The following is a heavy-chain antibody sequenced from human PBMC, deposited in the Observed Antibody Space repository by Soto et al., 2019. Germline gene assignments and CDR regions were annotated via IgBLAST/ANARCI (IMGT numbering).Heavy chain of an antibody. CDR2: IYHSGST. Sequence: SETLSLTCAVSGGSISSGGYSWSWIRQPPGKGLEWIGYIYHSGSTYYNPSLKSRVTISVDRSKNQFSLKLSSVTAADTAVYYCARVLESLDWFDPWGQGTLVTVSS. D-gene: IGHD3-3*01. V-gene: IGHV4-30-2*01. CDR1: GGSISSGGYS. J-gene: IGHJ5*02. CDR3: ARVLESLDWFDP.